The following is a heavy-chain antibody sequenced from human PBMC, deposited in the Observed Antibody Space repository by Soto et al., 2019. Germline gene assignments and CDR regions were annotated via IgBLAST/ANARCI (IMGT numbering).Heavy chain of an antibody. CDR2: INHSGST. CDR3: ARGRAHNFDY. CDR1: GGSFSGYY. Sequence: TSETLSLTCAVYGGSFSGYYWSWIRQPPGKGLEWIGEINHSGSTNYNPSLKSRVTISVDTSKNQFPLKLSSVTAADTAVYYCARGRAHNFDYWGQGTLVTVS. V-gene: IGHV4-34*01. J-gene: IGHJ4*02.